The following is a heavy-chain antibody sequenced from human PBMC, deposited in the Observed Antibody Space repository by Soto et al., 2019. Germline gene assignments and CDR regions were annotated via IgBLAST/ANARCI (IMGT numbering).Heavy chain of an antibody. Sequence: SETLSLTCTVSGGSISTYYWNWIRQSPGKGLEWIGYIYRTGSTHYNPSLNSRAAISLDSSRDRFSLQLKAVTAADTAVYFCARQIGDDPFDIWGRGTMVTVSS. CDR2: IYRTGST. CDR1: GGSISTYY. J-gene: IGHJ3*02. D-gene: IGHD3-3*01. V-gene: IGHV4-59*01. CDR3: ARQIGDDPFDI.